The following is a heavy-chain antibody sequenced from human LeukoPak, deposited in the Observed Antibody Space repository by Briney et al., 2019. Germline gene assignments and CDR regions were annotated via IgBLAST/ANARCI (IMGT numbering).Heavy chain of an antibody. Sequence: GGSLRLSCAASGFTFSDYYMNWIRQAPGKGLEWVSYISGSSSYTNYADSVKGRFTISRDNAKNSLYLQMNSPRAEDTAVYYCGTRGHSSSWYYFDYWGQGTLVTVSS. CDR1: GFTFSDYY. V-gene: IGHV3-11*03. CDR2: ISGSSSYT. D-gene: IGHD6-13*01. CDR3: GTRGHSSSWYYFDY. J-gene: IGHJ4*02.